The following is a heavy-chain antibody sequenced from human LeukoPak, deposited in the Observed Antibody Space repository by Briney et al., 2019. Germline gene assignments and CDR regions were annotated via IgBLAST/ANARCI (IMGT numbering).Heavy chain of an antibody. CDR3: ARGAAYCGGDCRKPFDY. V-gene: IGHV1-69*05. CDR2: IIPIFGTA. CDR1: GYTFTSYG. D-gene: IGHD2-21*02. Sequence: GASVKVSCKASGYTFTSYGISWVRQAPGQGLEWMGRIIPIFGTANYAQKFQGRVTITTDESTSTAYMELSSLRSEDTAVYYCARGAAYCGGDCRKPFDYWGQGTLVTVSS. J-gene: IGHJ4*02.